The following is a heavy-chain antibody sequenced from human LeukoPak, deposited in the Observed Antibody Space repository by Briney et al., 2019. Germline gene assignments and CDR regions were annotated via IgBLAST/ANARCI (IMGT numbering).Heavy chain of an antibody. D-gene: IGHD5-18*01. CDR1: GGSISSSSYY. CDR3: ARERYSYGYGDVMDV. CDR2: IYSSGST. V-gene: IGHV4-61*01. Sequence: SETLSLTCTVSGGSISSSSYYWSWIRQPPGKGLEWIGYIYSSGSTNYNPSLKSRVTISVDTSKNQFSLKLSSVTAADTAVYYCARERYSYGYGDVMDVWGQGTTVTVSS. J-gene: IGHJ6*02.